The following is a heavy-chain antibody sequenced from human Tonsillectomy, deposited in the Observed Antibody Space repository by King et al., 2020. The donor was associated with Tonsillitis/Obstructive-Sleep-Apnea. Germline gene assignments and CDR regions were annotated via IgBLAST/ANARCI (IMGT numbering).Heavy chain of an antibody. J-gene: IGHJ6*03. D-gene: IGHD3-3*01. Sequence: VPLVESGGGLVQPGGSLRLSCAASGFTVSSSYMSWVRQAPGKGLEWVSVIYSGGSTYYADSVKGRFTISRDNSKNTLYLQINSLRAEDTAVYYCARDGHNYDFWSGYSYYYYMDVWGKGTTVTVSS. CDR2: IYSGGST. CDR3: ARDGHNYDFWSGYSYYYYMDV. V-gene: IGHV3-66*01. CDR1: GFTVSSSY.